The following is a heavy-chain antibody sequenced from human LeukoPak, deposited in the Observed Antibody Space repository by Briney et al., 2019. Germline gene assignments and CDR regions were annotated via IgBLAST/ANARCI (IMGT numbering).Heavy chain of an antibody. CDR3: ARLLEPATGYYMDV. Sequence: GGSLRLSCAVSGLIFSSYGMHWVRQAPGKGLEWVAFIRYDGSNKYYAESLKGRFTISRDNARNSLYLQMNSLRADDTAVYYCARLLEPATGYYMDVWGKGTTVTISS. CDR1: GLIFSSYG. CDR2: IRYDGSNK. J-gene: IGHJ6*03. D-gene: IGHD5-24*01. V-gene: IGHV3-30*02.